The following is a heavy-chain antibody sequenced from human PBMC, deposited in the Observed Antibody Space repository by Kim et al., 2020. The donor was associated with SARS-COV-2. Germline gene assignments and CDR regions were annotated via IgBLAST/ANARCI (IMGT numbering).Heavy chain of an antibody. CDR1: GFTFSSYG. CDR2: IWFDGSSK. J-gene: IGHJ4*02. CDR3: AREGSVGATIGLAY. Sequence: GGSLRLSCAASGFTFSSYGMHWVRQAPGKGLEWVAVIWFDGSSKYYADSVKGRFTISRDNSKNTLSLQMNSLSAEDTAVYYCAREGSVGATIGLAYWGQ. D-gene: IGHD1-26*01. V-gene: IGHV3-33*01.